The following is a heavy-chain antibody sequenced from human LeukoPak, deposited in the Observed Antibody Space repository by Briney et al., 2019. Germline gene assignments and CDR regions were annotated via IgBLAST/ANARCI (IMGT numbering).Heavy chain of an antibody. CDR1: GGSISSCDYY. J-gene: IGHJ5*02. CDR3: ARDLLTGYPTRFDP. D-gene: IGHD3-9*01. V-gene: IGHV4-61*08. Sequence: SETLSLTCTVSGGSISSCDYYWSWIRQPPGKGLNWIGYIYYSGSTNYNPSLKSRVTISVDTSKNQFSLKLSSVTAADTAVYYCARDLLTGYPTRFDPWGQGTLVTVSS. CDR2: IYYSGST.